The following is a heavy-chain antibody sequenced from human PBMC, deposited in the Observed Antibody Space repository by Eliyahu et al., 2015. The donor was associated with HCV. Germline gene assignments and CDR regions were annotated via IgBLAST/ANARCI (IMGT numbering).Heavy chain of an antibody. CDR2: IWYDGSQR. Sequence: QVQLVESGGGVVQPGRSLXLSCXASGFXFSSXGMHWVRQGPGKGVGWVAVIWYDGSQRNYADSMKGRFTISRDNSNNTLYLQMNSLRDEDTAVYYCVRDSPDYSNNWPYGMDVWGQGTTVTVSS. V-gene: IGHV3-33*01. CDR3: VRDSPDYSNNWPYGMDV. CDR1: GFXFSSXG. D-gene: IGHD4-11*01. J-gene: IGHJ6*02.